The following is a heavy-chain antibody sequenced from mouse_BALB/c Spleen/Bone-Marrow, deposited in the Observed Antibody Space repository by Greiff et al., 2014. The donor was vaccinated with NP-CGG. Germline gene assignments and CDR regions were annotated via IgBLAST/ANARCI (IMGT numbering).Heavy chain of an antibody. D-gene: IGHD1-1*01. CDR1: GYTFTDYN. CDR2: INPNNGGT. Sequence: EVKLVESGPELVKPGASVKIPCKASGYTFTDYNMDWVKQSHGKSLEWIGDINPNNGGTIYNQKFKGKATLTVDKSSSTAYMELRSLTSEDTAVYYCARFYYYGSSYWYFDVGGAGTTVTVSS. V-gene: IGHV1-18*01. CDR3: ARFYYYGSSYWYFDV. J-gene: IGHJ1*01.